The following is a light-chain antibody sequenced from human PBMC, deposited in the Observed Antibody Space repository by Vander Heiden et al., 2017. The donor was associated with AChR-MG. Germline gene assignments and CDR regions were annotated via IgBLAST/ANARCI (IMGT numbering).Light chain of an antibody. J-gene: IGKJ2*01. Sequence: DTQMTQSPSTLSASVGDRITITCRASQSIDIWLAWYQQKPGKAPKLLIYKASTLESGVPSRFSGSGSGTEFTLTISSLQPDDFATYYCQQYKSYSYTFGPGTKLEIK. V-gene: IGKV1-5*03. CDR2: KAS. CDR3: QQYKSYSYT. CDR1: QSIDIW.